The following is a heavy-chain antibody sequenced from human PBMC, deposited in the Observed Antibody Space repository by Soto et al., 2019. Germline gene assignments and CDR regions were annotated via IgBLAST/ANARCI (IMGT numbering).Heavy chain of an antibody. CDR1: GGTPSNSA. V-gene: IGHV1-69*19. J-gene: IGHJ6*01. CDR3: GRGRIVLVGGRANCGMGV. Sequence: QVHLLLQSGAEVKKPGSSVKVSCKASGGTPSNSAISWVRQAPGQGLEWMGGIIPVFGLVKYAQNFQGRVHITADESTNTASMAVSSLRTEDTALYYCGRGRIVLVGGRANCGMGVWGQGGTVTGSS. CDR2: IIPVFGLV. D-gene: IGHD3-22*01.